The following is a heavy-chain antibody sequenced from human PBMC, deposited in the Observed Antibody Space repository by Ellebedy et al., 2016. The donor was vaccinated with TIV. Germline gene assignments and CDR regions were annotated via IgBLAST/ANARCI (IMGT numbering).Heavy chain of an antibody. CDR1: GGSISSSSYY. Sequence: SETLSLXXTVSGGSISSSSYYWGWIRQPPGKGLEWIGSIYYSGSTYYNPSLKSRVTISVDTSKNQFSLKLSSVTAADTAVYYCARSTRTVARLDYWGQGTLVTVSS. CDR2: IYYSGST. D-gene: IGHD2-15*01. CDR3: ARSTRTVARLDY. J-gene: IGHJ4*02. V-gene: IGHV4-39*07.